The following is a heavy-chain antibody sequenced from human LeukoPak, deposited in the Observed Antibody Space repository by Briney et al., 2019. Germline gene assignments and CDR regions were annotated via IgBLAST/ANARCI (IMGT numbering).Heavy chain of an antibody. Sequence: QPGGSLRLSCAASGFIFYSYAMSWVRQAPGKGLEWVSAISGSGGGTYYADSVKGRCTISRDNSKNTLYLQMNSLRAEDTALYYCARSLSDLDYWGQGTLVTVSS. CDR3: ARSLSDLDY. CDR2: ISGSGGGT. D-gene: IGHD3-3*02. V-gene: IGHV3-23*01. J-gene: IGHJ4*02. CDR1: GFIFYSYA.